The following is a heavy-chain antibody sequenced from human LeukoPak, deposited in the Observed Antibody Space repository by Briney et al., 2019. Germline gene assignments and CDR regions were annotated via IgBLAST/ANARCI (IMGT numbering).Heavy chain of an antibody. V-gene: IGHV5-51*01. CDR1: GYSFTSYW. Sequence: GESLNISCQGSGYSFTSYWIGWVRQMPGKGLEWMGIIYPGDSDTRYSPSFQGQVTISADKSISTAYLQWSSLQASDTAMYYCALPLADGYDYFDYWGQGTLVTVSS. J-gene: IGHJ4*02. CDR2: IYPGDSDT. D-gene: IGHD5-12*01. CDR3: ALPLADGYDYFDY.